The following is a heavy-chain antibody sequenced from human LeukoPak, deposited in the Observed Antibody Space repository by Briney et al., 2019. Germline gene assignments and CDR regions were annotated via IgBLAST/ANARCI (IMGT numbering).Heavy chain of an antibody. CDR3: AKDRTGVVTDLDY. Sequence: GGSLRLSCAASEFTFSSYAMTWVRQAPGKGLEWVSLISGSGGGTYYADSVKGRFTISRDNSKNTLCLQMDSLRAEDTAIYYCAKDRTGVVTDLDYWGQGTLVTVSS. CDR1: EFTFSSYA. CDR2: ISGSGGGT. V-gene: IGHV3-23*01. D-gene: IGHD2-21*02. J-gene: IGHJ4*02.